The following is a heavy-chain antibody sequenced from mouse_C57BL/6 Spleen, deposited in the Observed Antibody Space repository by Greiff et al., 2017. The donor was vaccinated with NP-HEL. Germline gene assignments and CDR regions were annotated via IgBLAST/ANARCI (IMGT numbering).Heavy chain of an antibody. CDR3: TTSLYGSSFYYAMDY. CDR2: IDPENGDT. J-gene: IGHJ4*01. V-gene: IGHV14-4*01. Sequence: VQLQQSGAELVRPGASVKLSCTASGFNIKDDYMHWVKQRPEQGLEWIGWIDPENGDTEYASKFQGKATITADTSSNTAYLQLSSLTSEDTAVYYCTTSLYGSSFYYAMDYWGQGTSVTVSS. CDR1: GFNIKDDY. D-gene: IGHD1-1*01.